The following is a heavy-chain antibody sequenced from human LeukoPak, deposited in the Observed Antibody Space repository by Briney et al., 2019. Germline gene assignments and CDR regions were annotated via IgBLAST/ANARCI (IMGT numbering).Heavy chain of an antibody. D-gene: IGHD6-13*01. J-gene: IGHJ3*02. Sequence: GGSLRLSCAASGFTFSSYSMNWVRQAPGKGLEWVSYISSSSSTIYYADSVKGRFTISRDNAKNSLYLQMNSLRAEDTAVYYCAREGLAEQQLADAFDIWGQGTVVTVSS. V-gene: IGHV3-48*04. CDR3: AREGLAEQQLADAFDI. CDR1: GFTFSSYS. CDR2: ISSSSSTI.